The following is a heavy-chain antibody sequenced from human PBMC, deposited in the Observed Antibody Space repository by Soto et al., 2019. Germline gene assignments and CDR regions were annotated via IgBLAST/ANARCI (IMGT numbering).Heavy chain of an antibody. CDR3: ARWYSSGLYYLDY. D-gene: IGHD6-19*01. CDR2: IYPRDSDT. J-gene: IGHJ4*02. V-gene: IGHV5-51*01. Sequence: PGESLKISCKGSGYSFTNYWIACVRQMPGKGLDWMGIIYPRDSDTRYSPSFQGQVTISADKSISTAYLQWSSLQASDTAMYFCARWYSSGLYYLDYWGQGTMVTVSS. CDR1: GYSFTNYW.